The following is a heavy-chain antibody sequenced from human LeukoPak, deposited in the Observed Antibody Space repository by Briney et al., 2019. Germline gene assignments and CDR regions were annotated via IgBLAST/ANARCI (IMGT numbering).Heavy chain of an antibody. CDR2: INWNGGST. CDR1: GFTFDDYG. D-gene: IGHD6-19*01. Sequence: TGGSLRLSCAASGFTFDDYGMSWVRQAPGKGLEWVSGINWNGGSTGYADSVKGRFTISRDNSKNTLYLQMNSLRAEDTAVYYCARDLQWLVGLDYWGQGTLVTVSS. V-gene: IGHV3-20*04. CDR3: ARDLQWLVGLDY. J-gene: IGHJ4*02.